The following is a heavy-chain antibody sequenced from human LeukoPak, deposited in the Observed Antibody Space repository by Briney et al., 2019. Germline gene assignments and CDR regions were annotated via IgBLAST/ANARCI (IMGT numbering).Heavy chain of an antibody. CDR3: ARDTEGSSGSYQD. D-gene: IGHD3-10*01. Sequence: SETLSLTCTVSGGSISSGGYYWSWIRQHPGKGLEWIGYIYYSGSTYYNPSLKSRVTISVDTSKNQFSLKLSSVTAADTAVYYCARDTEGSSGSYQDWGQRTLVTVSS. V-gene: IGHV4-31*03. CDR2: IYYSGST. CDR1: GGSISSGGYY. J-gene: IGHJ4*02.